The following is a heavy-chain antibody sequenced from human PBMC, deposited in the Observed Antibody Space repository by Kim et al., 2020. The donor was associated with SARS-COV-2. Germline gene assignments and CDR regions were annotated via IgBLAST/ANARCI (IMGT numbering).Heavy chain of an antibody. V-gene: IGHV3-20*03. J-gene: IGHJ4*01. Sequence: TGYAVSVKGRLTNSRDNAKSSLYLQMKSLRADDTALYYCVRGYAGGPLDFWGHGTLVTVSS. D-gene: IGHD3-16*01. CDR2: T. CDR3: VRGYAGGPLDF.